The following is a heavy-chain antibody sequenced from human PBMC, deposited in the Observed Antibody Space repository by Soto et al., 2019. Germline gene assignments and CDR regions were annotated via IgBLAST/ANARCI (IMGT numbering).Heavy chain of an antibody. J-gene: IGHJ4*02. CDR2: IYYSGST. V-gene: IGHV4-31*03. Sequence: SETLSLTCTVSGGSISSGGYYWSWIRQHPGKGLEWIGYIYYSGSTYYNPSLKSRVTISVDTSKNQFSLKLSSVTAADTAVYYCARAPFSKEMASYCFDYWGQGTLVTVSS. CDR1: GGSISSGGYY. D-gene: IGHD1-26*01. CDR3: ARAPFSKEMASYCFDY.